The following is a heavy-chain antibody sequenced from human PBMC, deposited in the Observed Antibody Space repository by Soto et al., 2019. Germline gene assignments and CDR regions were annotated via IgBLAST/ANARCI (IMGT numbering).Heavy chain of an antibody. CDR1: GFTFSSYA. V-gene: IGHV3-23*01. CDR2: ISGSGGST. CDR3: AKAADLFLEWYTLRTAFDY. J-gene: IGHJ4*02. D-gene: IGHD3-3*01. Sequence: GGSLRLSCAASGFTFSSYAMSWVRQAPGKGLEWVSAISGSGGSTYYADSVKGRFTISRDNSKNTLYLQMNSLRAEDTAVYYCAKAADLFLEWYTLRTAFDYWGQGTLVTVSS.